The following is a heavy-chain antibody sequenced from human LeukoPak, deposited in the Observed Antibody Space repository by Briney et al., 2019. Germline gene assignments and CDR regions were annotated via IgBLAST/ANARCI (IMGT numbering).Heavy chain of an antibody. V-gene: IGHV3-21*05. Sequence: GGSLRLSCAASGFTFSSYEMNWVRQAPGKGLEWVSYISSSSSYIYYADSMKGRFTISRDNAKNSLYLQMDSLRAEDTAVYYCARDKGIASFGDAFDIWGQGTMVTVSS. CDR1: GFTFSSYE. CDR2: ISSSSSYI. CDR3: ARDKGIASFGDAFDI. J-gene: IGHJ3*02. D-gene: IGHD3-3*02.